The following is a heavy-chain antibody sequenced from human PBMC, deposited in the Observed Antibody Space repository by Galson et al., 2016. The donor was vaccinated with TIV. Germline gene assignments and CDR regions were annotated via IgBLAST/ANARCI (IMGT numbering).Heavy chain of an antibody. D-gene: IGHD3-10*02. V-gene: IGHV2-5*02. CDR1: GFSLTTSGVG. CDR3: AHLPNMFYYGMDV. CDR2: IYWDDDE. J-gene: IGHJ6*02. Sequence: PALVKPTQTLTLTCTFSGFSLTTSGVGVGWIRQPPGKALEWLAHIYWDDDERYSPSLKSRLTITKDTSKNQVVLTVTNMDPVDTATYYCAHLPNMFYYGMDVWGQGTTVTVSS.